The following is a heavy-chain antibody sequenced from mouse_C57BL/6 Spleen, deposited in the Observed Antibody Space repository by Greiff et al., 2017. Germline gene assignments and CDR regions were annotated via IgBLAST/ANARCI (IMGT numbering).Heavy chain of an antibody. Sequence: QVHVKQSGAELVRPGASVTLSCKASGYTFTDYEMHWVKQTPVHGLEWIGAIDPETGGTAYNQKFKGKAILTADKSSSTAYMELRSLTSEDSAVYYCTRDSSYVPPWFAYWGQGTLVTVSA. D-gene: IGHD1-1*01. J-gene: IGHJ3*01. V-gene: IGHV1-15*01. CDR3: TRDSSYVPPWFAY. CDR1: GYTFTDYE. CDR2: IDPETGGT.